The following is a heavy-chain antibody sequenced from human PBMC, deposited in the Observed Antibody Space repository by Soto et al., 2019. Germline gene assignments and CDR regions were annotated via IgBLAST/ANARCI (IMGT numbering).Heavy chain of an antibody. CDR1: GFIINNYA. CDR2: ISYDGSNK. Sequence: QVQLLESGGGVVQPGRSLRLSCTASGFIINNYAMHWVSQAPGKGLEWVAVISYDGSNKFYADSGRGRFTISRDNPKNTLYVEMNNLRAEDTAVYHCARRQDFGGPHYYYGLDVWGQGTAVKVSS. J-gene: IGHJ6*02. D-gene: IGHD3-3*01. V-gene: IGHV3-30-3*01. CDR3: ARRQDFGGPHYYYGLDV.